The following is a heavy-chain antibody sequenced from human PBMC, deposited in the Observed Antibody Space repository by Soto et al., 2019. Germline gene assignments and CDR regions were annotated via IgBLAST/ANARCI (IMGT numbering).Heavy chain of an antibody. V-gene: IGHV3-30*03. Sequence: QVQLVESGGGVVQPGRSLRLSCAASGFTFSSYGRHWVRQAPGKGLAWVAVISYDGSNKYYADSVKGRFTISRDNSKNTLYLQMNSLRAEDTAVYYCAPWFGAFDYWGQGTLVTVSS. CDR2: ISYDGSNK. CDR1: GFTFSSYG. J-gene: IGHJ4*02. CDR3: APWFGAFDY. D-gene: IGHD3-10*01.